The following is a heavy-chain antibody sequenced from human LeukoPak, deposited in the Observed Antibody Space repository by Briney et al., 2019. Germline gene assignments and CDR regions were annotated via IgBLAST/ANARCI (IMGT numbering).Heavy chain of an antibody. V-gene: IGHV4-61*02. J-gene: IGHJ5*02. CDR2: IYTSGSI. Sequence: SQTLSLTCTVSGGSISSGSYYWSWIRQPAGKGLEWIGRIYTSGSINYNPSLKSRVTISVDTSKNQFSLKLSSVTAADTAVYYCARDVSFDPWGQGTLVTASS. CDR3: ARDVSFDP. CDR1: GGSISSGSYY.